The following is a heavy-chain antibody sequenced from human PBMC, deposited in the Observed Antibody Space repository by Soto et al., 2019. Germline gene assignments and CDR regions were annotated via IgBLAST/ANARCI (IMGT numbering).Heavy chain of an antibody. Sequence: GGSLRLSCAASGFTFSSYAMSWVRQAPGKGLEWVSAISGSGGSTYYADSVKGRFTISRDNSKNTRYLQMNGLRAEDTAVYYCAKMGVKSTYGRREVTTPKYFQHWGQGTLVTVSS. CDR1: GFTFSSYA. CDR2: ISGSGGST. CDR3: AKMGVKSTYGRREVTTPKYFQH. D-gene: IGHD4-17*01. J-gene: IGHJ1*01. V-gene: IGHV3-23*01.